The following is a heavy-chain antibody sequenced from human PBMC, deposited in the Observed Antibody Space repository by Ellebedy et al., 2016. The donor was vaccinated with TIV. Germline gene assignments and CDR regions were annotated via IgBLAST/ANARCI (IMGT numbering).Heavy chain of an antibody. D-gene: IGHD1-20*01. V-gene: IGHV3-72*01. J-gene: IGHJ2*01. CDR1: GFIFSDYY. CDR3: ARSITGGTRNRHWNFDL. Sequence: PGGSLRLSCAASGFIFSDYYMDWVRQAPGKGLEWIGRSRNKANSYTTEYAASVKGRFTVSRDDSKDSLFLQMNSLQTEDTAVYYCARSITGGTRNRHWNFDLWGRGTLVTVSS. CDR2: SRNKANSYTT.